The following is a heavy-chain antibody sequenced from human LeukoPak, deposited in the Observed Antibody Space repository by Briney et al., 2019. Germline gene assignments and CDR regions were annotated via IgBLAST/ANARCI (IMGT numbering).Heavy chain of an antibody. CDR2: ISGSGGST. V-gene: IGHV3-23*01. D-gene: IGHD1-1*01. CDR3: ASGLERRWEGDY. CDR1: GFTFSSYA. Sequence: GGSLRLSRAASGFTFSSYAMSWVRQAPGKGLEWVSAISGSGGSTYYADSVKGRFTISRDNSKNTLYLQMNSLRAEDTAVYYCASGLERRWEGDYWGQGTLVTVSS. J-gene: IGHJ4*02.